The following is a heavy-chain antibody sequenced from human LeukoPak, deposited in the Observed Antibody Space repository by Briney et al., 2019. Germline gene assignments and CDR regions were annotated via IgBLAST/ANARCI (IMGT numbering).Heavy chain of an antibody. D-gene: IGHD3-22*01. CDR3: ARVEDYYYDSSADY. CDR2: INQDGSEK. V-gene: IGHV3-7*01. CDR1: GFTFSSYW. Sequence: GGSLRLSCAASGFTFSSYWMSWVRQAPGKGLEWVANINQDGSEKYYVDSVKGRFTISRDNAKNSLSLQMNSLRAEDTAVYYCARVEDYYYDSSADYWGQGTLVTVSS. J-gene: IGHJ4*02.